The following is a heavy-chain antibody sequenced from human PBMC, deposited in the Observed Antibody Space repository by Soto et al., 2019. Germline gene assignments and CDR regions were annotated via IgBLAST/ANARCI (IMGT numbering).Heavy chain of an antibody. Sequence: SETLSLTCTVSGGSISSGDYYWSWIRQPPGKGLEWIGYIYYSGSTYYNPSLKSRVTISVDTSKNQFSLKLSSVTAADTAVYYCARGHHDYVWGSYRPDNQNWFDPWGQGTLVTVSS. V-gene: IGHV4-30-4*01. CDR3: ARGHHDYVWGSYRPDNQNWFDP. J-gene: IGHJ5*02. CDR2: IYYSGST. D-gene: IGHD3-16*02. CDR1: GGSISSGDYY.